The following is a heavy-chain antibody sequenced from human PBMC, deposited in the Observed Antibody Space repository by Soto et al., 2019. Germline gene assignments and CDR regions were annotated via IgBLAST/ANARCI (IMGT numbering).Heavy chain of an antibody. CDR3: ARDRSVVVVPDALSYYCYGMAF. J-gene: IGHJ6*02. D-gene: IGHD2-2*01. V-gene: IGHV1-69*13. CDR2: IIPIFGTA. Sequence: GASVKVSCKASGGTFSSYAISWVRQAPVQVLEWMVGIIPIFGTANYAQKFQGRVTITADESTSTAYMELSSMRYEDTAVYYCARDRSVVVVPDALSYYCYGMAFWAQGTTVTVSS. CDR1: GGTFSSYA.